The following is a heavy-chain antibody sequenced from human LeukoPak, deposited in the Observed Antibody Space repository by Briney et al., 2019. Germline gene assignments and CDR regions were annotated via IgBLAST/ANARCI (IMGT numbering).Heavy chain of an antibody. J-gene: IGHJ5*02. CDR3: ARDARITMVRGVIWENWFDP. V-gene: IGHV1-46*01. Sequence: GASVTVSCTASGYTFTIYYMHWVRQAPGQGLEWMGIINPSGGSTSYAQKFQGRVTMTRDTSTSTVYMELSSLRSEDTAVYYCARDARITMVRGVIWENWFDPWGQGTLVTVSS. CDR1: GYTFTIYY. D-gene: IGHD3-10*01. CDR2: INPSGGST.